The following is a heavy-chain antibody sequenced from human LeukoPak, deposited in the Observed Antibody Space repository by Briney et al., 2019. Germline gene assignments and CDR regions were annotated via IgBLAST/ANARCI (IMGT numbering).Heavy chain of an antibody. V-gene: IGHV1-18*01. D-gene: IGHD3-10*01. CDR3: ARAKGSYTAFDN. CDR1: AYTFSDYG. Sequence: ASVKVSCKASAYTFSDYGINWVRQAPGQGLEWVGWVSPYSSNTDDAQRIQGRVTLTTDTSTTTAYMELRSLRSDDTAVYFCARAKGSYTAFDNWGQGTLVTVSS. J-gene: IGHJ4*02. CDR2: VSPYSSNT.